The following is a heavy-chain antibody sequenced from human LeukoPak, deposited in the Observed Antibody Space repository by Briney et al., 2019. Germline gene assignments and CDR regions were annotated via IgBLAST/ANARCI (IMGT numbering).Heavy chain of an antibody. J-gene: IGHJ5*02. V-gene: IGHV4-59*08. CDR1: GGSISRYY. CDR3: AGSKFYNWFDP. Sequence: SETLSLTCTVSGGSISRYYWSWIRQPPGKGLEWIGYIYYSGSTNYNPPLKSRVTISVDTSKNQFSLKLSSVTAADTAVYYCAGSKFYNWFDPWGQGTLVTVSS. CDR2: IYYSGST. D-gene: IGHD3-9*01.